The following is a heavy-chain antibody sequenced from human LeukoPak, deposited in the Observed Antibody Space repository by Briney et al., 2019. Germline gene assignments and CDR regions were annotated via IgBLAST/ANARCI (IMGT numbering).Heavy chain of an antibody. CDR2: IYPGDSHT. V-gene: IGHV5-51*01. J-gene: IGHJ4*02. CDR3: ARQPNPDFDF. Sequence: GESLKISCKGSGYSFTNYWIGWVRQMPGEGLEWMGLIYPGDSHTIYSPSFQGQVTIPADKSTSTAYLQWSSLKASDTATYYCARQPNPDFDFWGQGTLVTVSS. CDR1: GYSFTNYW.